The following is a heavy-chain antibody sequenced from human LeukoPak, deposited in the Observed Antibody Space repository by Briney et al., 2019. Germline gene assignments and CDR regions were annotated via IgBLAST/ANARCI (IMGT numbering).Heavy chain of an antibody. J-gene: IGHJ6*03. V-gene: IGHV1-2*02. Sequence: GASVKVSCKASGYTFTGYYMHWVRQAPGQGLEWMGWINPNSGGTDYAQKFQGRVTMTRDTSISPPYMELSGLRSDDTAVYDCAREKYADCSSSNRCYYYYYMDVWGKGTTVTVSS. CDR2: INPNSGGT. CDR1: GYTFTGYY. D-gene: IGHD2-2*01. CDR3: AREKYADCSSSNRCYYYYYMDV.